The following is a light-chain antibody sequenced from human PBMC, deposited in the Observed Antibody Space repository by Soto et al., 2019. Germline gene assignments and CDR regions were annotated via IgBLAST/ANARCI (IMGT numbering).Light chain of an antibody. J-gene: IGKJ5*01. Sequence: EIVMTQSPATLSVSPGARVTLSCRASQNILSNLAWYQQKPGQAPRLLIYGASTRATGIPARFSGSGSGTEFTLTISGLQSEDFAVYYCQQYNNWTITFGQGTRLEIK. CDR1: QNILSN. CDR2: GAS. CDR3: QQYNNWTIT. V-gene: IGKV3-15*01.